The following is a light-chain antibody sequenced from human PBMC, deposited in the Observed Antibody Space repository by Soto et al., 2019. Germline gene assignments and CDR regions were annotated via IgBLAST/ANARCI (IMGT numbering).Light chain of an antibody. Sequence: EIVLTQSPATLSLSPGERATLYCRASQSVSSYLAWYQQKPGQAPRLLIYDASNRATGIPARFSGSGSGTDFTLTISSLEPEDFAVYYCQQRSNWPQITFGQGTRLEI. J-gene: IGKJ5*01. V-gene: IGKV3-11*01. CDR2: DAS. CDR1: QSVSSY. CDR3: QQRSNWPQIT.